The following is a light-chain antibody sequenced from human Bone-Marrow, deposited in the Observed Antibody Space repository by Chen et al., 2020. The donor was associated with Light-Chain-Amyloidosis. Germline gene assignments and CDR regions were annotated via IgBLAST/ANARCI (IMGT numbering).Light chain of an antibody. Sequence: QSVLTQPPSASGTPGQRITISCSGSRSNIGINHVYWYQQLPGTAPKLFMYKSDQRPSGVPERFAGSKAGGSASLALSGLRSEDEADYYWAAWDDRLNGWVFGGGTKLTVL. J-gene: IGLJ3*02. CDR2: KSD. CDR1: RSNIGINH. CDR3: AAWDDRLNGWV. V-gene: IGLV1-47*01.